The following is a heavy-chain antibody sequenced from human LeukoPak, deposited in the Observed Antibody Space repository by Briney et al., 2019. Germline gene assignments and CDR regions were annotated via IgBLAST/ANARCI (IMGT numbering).Heavy chain of an antibody. J-gene: IGHJ4*02. CDR1: GGSISSSIYY. CDR2: ISYSGST. CDR3: ARGPYGDSELG. D-gene: IGHD4-17*01. Sequence: SETLSLTCIVSGGSISSSIYYWGWIRQPPGKGLEWIGSISYSGSTYYNASLKSRVTISVDTSKNQFSLNLNSVTAADTAVYYCARGPYGDSELGWGQGTLVTVSS. V-gene: IGHV4-39*07.